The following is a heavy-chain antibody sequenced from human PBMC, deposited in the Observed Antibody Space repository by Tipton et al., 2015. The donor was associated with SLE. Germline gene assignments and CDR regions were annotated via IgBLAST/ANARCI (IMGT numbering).Heavy chain of an antibody. V-gene: IGHV4-39*07. Sequence: TLSLTCTVSGGSISSSSYYWGWIRQPPGKGLEWIGSIYYSGSTNYNPSLKSRVTISVDTSKNQFSLKLSSVTAADTAVYYCAREAAADSYYYYGMDVWGQGTTVTVSS. J-gene: IGHJ6*02. CDR1: GGSISSSSYY. CDR2: IYYSGST. D-gene: IGHD6-13*01. CDR3: AREAAADSYYYYGMDV.